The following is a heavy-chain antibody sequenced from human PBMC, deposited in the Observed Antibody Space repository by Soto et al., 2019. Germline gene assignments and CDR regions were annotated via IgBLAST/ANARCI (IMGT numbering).Heavy chain of an antibody. D-gene: IGHD3-16*01. CDR1: GFTFSMFG. Sequence: QVHLVESGGGVVQPGRSLRLSCAASGFTFSMFGMHWVRQAPGKGLEWVATVYYNGNNKYYSDYVRGRFTISRDTSKNMLYLQMNSLGAEDTAFYYCARDPPSTLGSFDIWGRGTKVTVSS. CDR2: VYYNGNNK. V-gene: IGHV3-33*01. CDR3: ARDPPSTLGSFDI. J-gene: IGHJ3*02.